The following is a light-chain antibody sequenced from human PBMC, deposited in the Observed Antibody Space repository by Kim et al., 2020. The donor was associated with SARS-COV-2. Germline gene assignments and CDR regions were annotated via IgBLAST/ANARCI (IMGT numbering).Light chain of an antibody. Sequence: TLSLSPGERATLTCRTSQSVSSSYLAWDHQKPGQAPRLLIYGASSRATGIPDRFSGSGSGTNFTLTISRLEPEDFAVYFCQQYGSSFGQGTKLEI. CDR2: GAS. J-gene: IGKJ2*01. CDR1: QSVSSSY. V-gene: IGKV3-20*01. CDR3: QQYGSS.